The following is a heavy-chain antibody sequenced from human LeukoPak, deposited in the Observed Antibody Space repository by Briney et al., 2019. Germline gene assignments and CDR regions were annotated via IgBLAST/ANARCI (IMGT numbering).Heavy chain of an antibody. CDR3: ARDRGSSWYGPLDY. Sequence: PERSLRLSCAAPGFTFSSYGMHWVRQVPDKGLEWVAVIWYDGSNTFYADSVKGRFTISRDNSRNTLFLQMNSLGAEDTAVYYCARDRGSSWYGPLDYWGQGTLVIVSS. CDR2: IWYDGSNT. D-gene: IGHD6-13*01. CDR1: GFTFSSYG. J-gene: IGHJ4*02. V-gene: IGHV3-33*01.